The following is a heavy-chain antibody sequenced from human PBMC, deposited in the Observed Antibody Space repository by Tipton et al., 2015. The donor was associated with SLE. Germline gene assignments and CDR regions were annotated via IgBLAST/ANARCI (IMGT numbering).Heavy chain of an antibody. CDR2: IYTSGAT. V-gene: IGHV4-4*07. D-gene: IGHD1/OR15-1a*01. CDR3: ARATNWNTAAYYLDS. J-gene: IGHJ4*02. Sequence: TLSLTCNVSGVSISSSYWSWIRQPAGKGLEWIGRIYTSGATDDNPSLKSRVTMSVDMSQAQFSLKLTSVTAADTAVYYCARATNWNTAAYYLDSWSQGTLVTVSS. CDR1: GVSISSSY.